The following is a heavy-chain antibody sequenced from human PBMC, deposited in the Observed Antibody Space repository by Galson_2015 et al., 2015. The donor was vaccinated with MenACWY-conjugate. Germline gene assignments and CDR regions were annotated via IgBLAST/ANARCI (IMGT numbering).Heavy chain of an antibody. V-gene: IGHV3-23*01. CDR2: ISGSGGRT. CDR1: GFTFSSYA. CDR3: AKRGVYGSGTYGRDF. J-gene: IGHJ4*02. Sequence: SLRLSCAASGFTFSSYAMNWVRQAPGKGLEWVSTISGSGGRTNYADSVKGRFTISRDNSKNTLYLQMNSLRAEDTAVYYCAKRGVYGSGTYGRDFWGQGILVTVSS. D-gene: IGHD3-10*01.